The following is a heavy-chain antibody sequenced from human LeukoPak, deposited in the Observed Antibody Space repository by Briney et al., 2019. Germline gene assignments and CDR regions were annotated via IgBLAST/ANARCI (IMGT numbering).Heavy chain of an antibody. Sequence: PSETLSLTCTVSGGSISSGDYYWSWIRQPPGKGLEWIGYIYYSGSTYYNPSLKSRVTISVDTSKNQFSLKLSSVTAADTAVYYCARGPKLLWFGDPKYGMDVWGQGTTVTVSS. D-gene: IGHD3-10*01. CDR3: ARGPKLLWFGDPKYGMDV. CDR2: IYYSGST. J-gene: IGHJ6*02. CDR1: GGSISSGDYY. V-gene: IGHV4-30-4*01.